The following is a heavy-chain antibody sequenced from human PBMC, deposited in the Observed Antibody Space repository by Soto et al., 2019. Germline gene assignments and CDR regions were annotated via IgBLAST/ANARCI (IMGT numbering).Heavy chain of an antibody. CDR3: ARDGDGDYPPFDY. D-gene: IGHD4-17*01. Sequence: QVQLVESGGGVVQPGRSLRLSCAASGFTFSSYAMHWVRQAPGKGLEWVAVISYDGSNKYYADSVKGRFTISRDNSKNTLYLQMNSLRAEDTAVYYCARDGDGDYPPFDYWGQGTLVTVSS. CDR1: GFTFSSYA. V-gene: IGHV3-30-3*01. J-gene: IGHJ4*02. CDR2: ISYDGSNK.